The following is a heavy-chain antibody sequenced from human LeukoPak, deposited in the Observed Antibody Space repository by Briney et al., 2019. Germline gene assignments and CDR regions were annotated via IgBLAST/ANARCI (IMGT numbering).Heavy chain of an antibody. J-gene: IGHJ5*02. V-gene: IGHV4-59*08. Sequence: SETLSLTCTVSGGSISSYYWSWIRQPPGKGLEWIGYIYYSGSTDYNPSLKSRVTISVDTSKNQFSLKLSSVTAADTAVYYCARGFYGDYVNWFDPWGQGTLVTVSS. CDR3: ARGFYGDYVNWFDP. CDR1: GGSISSYY. CDR2: IYYSGST. D-gene: IGHD4-17*01.